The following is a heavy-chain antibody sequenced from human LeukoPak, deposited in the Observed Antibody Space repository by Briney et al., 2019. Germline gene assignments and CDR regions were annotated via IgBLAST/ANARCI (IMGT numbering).Heavy chain of an antibody. V-gene: IGHV3-9*01. CDR2: ISWNSGSI. CDR3: AKDISGSGSYGFDP. CDR1: GFTFDDYA. J-gene: IGHJ5*02. D-gene: IGHD3-10*01. Sequence: GGSLRLSCAASGFTFDDYAMHWVRQAPGKGLEWVSGISWNSGSIGYADSVKGRFTISRDNAKNSLYLQMNSLRAEDTALYYCAKDISGSGSYGFDPWGQGTLVTVSS.